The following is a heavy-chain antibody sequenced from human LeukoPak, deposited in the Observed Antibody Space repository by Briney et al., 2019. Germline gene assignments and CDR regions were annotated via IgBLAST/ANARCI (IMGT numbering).Heavy chain of an antibody. Sequence: GGSLRLSCAASGFTFSSYWMHWVRQAPGKGLVWVSRINADGSTTTYADSVKGRFTISRDNAKNTLYLQMNSLRAEDTAVYYCAGIPAAGTDFDYWGQGTLVTVSS. J-gene: IGHJ4*02. CDR3: AGIPAAGTDFDY. CDR2: INADGSTT. V-gene: IGHV3-74*01. CDR1: GFTFSSYW. D-gene: IGHD6-13*01.